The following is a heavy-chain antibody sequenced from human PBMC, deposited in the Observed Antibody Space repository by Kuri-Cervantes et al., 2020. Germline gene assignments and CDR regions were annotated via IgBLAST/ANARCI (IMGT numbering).Heavy chain of an antibody. D-gene: IGHD3-10*01. J-gene: IGHJ4*02. V-gene: IGHV4-4*07. CDR3: ARDSVPRGF. Sequence: SETLSLTCSVSGGFISSYYWSWIRQPAGKGLEWIGRIYSSGSTSYNPSLKSRVNISVDKSKKQFSLKLSSVTAADTAVYYCARDSVPRGFWGQGTLVTVSS. CDR2: IYSSGST. CDR1: GGFISSYY.